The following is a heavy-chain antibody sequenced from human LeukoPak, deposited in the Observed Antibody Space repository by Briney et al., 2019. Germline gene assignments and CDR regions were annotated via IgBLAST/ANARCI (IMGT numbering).Heavy chain of an antibody. Sequence: ASVKVSCKASGYTFTGYYMHWVRQAPGQGLEWMGWINPNSGNTGYAQKFQGRVTMTRNTSISTAYMELSSLRSEDTAVYYCARSIMITFGGVSGSWFDPWGQGTLVTVSS. D-gene: IGHD3-16*01. CDR2: INPNSGNT. CDR1: GYTFTGYY. CDR3: ARSIMITFGGVSGSWFDP. V-gene: IGHV1-8*02. J-gene: IGHJ5*02.